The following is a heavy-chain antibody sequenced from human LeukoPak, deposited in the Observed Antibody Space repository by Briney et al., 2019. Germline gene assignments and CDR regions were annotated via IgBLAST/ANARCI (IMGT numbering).Heavy chain of an antibody. CDR2: IRYDGSNK. D-gene: IGHD6-19*01. Sequence: GGSLRLSCAASGFTFSSYGMHWVRPAPGKGLEWVAFIRYDGSNKYYADSVKGRFTISRDNSKNTLYLQMNSLRAEDTAVYYCATSSGWYETPPDYWGQGTLVTVSS. CDR3: ATSSGWYETPPDY. V-gene: IGHV3-30*02. CDR1: GFTFSSYG. J-gene: IGHJ4*02.